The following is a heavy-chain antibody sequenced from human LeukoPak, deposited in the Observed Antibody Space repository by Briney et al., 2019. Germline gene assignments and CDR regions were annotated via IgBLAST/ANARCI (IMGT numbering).Heavy chain of an antibody. CDR1: GFTFSSYG. CDR2: ISYDGSNK. J-gene: IGHJ4*02. D-gene: IGHD6-6*01. Sequence: GGSLRLSCAASGFTFSSYGMHWVRQAPGKGLEWVAVISYDGSNKYYADSVKGRFTISRDNSKNTLYLQMNSLRAEDTAVYYCAKGWSVAVAGYWGQGTLVTVSS. CDR3: AKGWSVAVAGY. V-gene: IGHV3-30*18.